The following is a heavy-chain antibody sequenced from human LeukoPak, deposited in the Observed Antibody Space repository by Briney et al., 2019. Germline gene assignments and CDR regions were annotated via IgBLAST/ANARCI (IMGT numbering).Heavy chain of an antibody. CDR2: IYYTGNT. Sequence: PSQTLSLTCTVSGGSISSGDYYWSWIRQPPGKGLEWIAYIYYTGNTNYNPSLRSRVTISVDTSKNQFSLKLSSVTAADTAVYYCAGWMASPPRFDYWGQGTLVTVSS. CDR1: GGSISSGDYY. CDR3: AGWMASPPRFDY. V-gene: IGHV4-30-4*01. D-gene: IGHD5-24*01. J-gene: IGHJ4*02.